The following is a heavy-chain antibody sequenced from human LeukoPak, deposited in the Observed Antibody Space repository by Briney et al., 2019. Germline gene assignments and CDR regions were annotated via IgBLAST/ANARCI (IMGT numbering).Heavy chain of an antibody. D-gene: IGHD3-9*01. CDR3: ARLLIGYYDILSQPDGDFDY. J-gene: IGHJ4*02. CDR1: GGSFSGYY. CDR2: INHSGST. V-gene: IGHV4-34*01. Sequence: SETLSLTRAVYGGSFSGYYWSWIRQPPGKGLEWIGEINHSGSTNYNPSLESRVTISVDTSKNQFSMKLSSVTAADTAVYYCARLLIGYYDILSQPDGDFDYWGQGTLVTVSS.